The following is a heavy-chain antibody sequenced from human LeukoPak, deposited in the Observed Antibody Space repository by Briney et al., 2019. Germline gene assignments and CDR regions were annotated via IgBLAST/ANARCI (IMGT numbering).Heavy chain of an antibody. Sequence: PGGSLRLSCAASGFTFSSYSMNWVCQAPGKGLEWVSSISSSSSYIYYADSVKGRFTISRDNAKNSLYLQMNSLRAEDTAVYYCARDERAPHYYGNSGYWGQGTLVTVSS. V-gene: IGHV3-21*01. CDR3: ARDERAPHYYGNSGY. CDR1: GFTFSSYS. J-gene: IGHJ4*02. D-gene: IGHD3-3*01. CDR2: ISSSSSYI.